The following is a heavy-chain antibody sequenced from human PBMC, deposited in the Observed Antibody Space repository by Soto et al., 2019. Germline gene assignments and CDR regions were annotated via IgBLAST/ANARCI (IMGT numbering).Heavy chain of an antibody. J-gene: IGHJ5*02. CDR3: ARALQYQNWLDP. CDR1: GFTLSNYG. CDR2: IWSGGSNK. V-gene: IGHV3-33*01. Sequence: QVQLVESGGGVVQPGRSLRLSCAASGFTLSNYGMHWVRQAPGKGLEWVAVIWSGGSNKYYADSVKGRFTISRDNSKNTLYLQMNSLRAEDTAVYYCARALQYQNWLDPWGKGTLVNVSS. D-gene: IGHD4-4*01.